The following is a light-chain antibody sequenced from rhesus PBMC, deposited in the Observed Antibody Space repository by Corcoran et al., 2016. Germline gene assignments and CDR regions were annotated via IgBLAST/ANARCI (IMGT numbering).Light chain of an antibody. V-gene: IGKV1-74*01. J-gene: IGKJ2*01. CDR1: ENVNNY. CDR3: QHGYATPYS. CDR2: KAS. Sequence: DIQMTQSPSSLSAYVGDRVTITCRASENVNNYLNWYQQKPGKAPKLLIYKASPLQSGVPSRFSGTGCGTDYTVTISILQPEDVATYYCQHGYATPYSFGQGTKVEIK.